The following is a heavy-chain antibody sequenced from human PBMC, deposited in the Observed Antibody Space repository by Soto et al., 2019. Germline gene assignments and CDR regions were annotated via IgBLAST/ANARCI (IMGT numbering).Heavy chain of an antibody. CDR1: GGSISSPDHH. V-gene: IGHV4-30-4*01. D-gene: IGHD3-16*02. Sequence: SETLSLTCTLSGGSISSPDHHWTWIRQSPGKGLEWIGAIYYSASTYYTPSLVRRIRISVDTSKNQFSLRLTSVTAADTAVYFCARDYRTPSCGMDVWGQGTTVTVSS. CDR2: IYYSAST. CDR3: ARDYRTPSCGMDV. J-gene: IGHJ6*02.